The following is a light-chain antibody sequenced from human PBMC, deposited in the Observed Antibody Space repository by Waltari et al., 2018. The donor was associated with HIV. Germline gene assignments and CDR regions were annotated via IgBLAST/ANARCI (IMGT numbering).Light chain of an antibody. CDR1: ALPKQY. Sequence: SYELTQPPSVSVSPGQTARITCSGDALPKQYAFWYQQKAGQAPVVGIYKDRERPSGIPGRFSGSSSGTTVMLTISGVQAEDEADYYCQSSDISRVFGGGTKLTVL. CDR3: QSSDISRV. J-gene: IGLJ3*02. CDR2: KDR. V-gene: IGLV3-25*03.